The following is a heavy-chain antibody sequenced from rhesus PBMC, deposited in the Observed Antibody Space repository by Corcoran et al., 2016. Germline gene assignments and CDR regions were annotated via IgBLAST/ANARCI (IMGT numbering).Heavy chain of an antibody. CDR2: ISGAGGST. CDR3: ARGVGASGISGWF. J-gene: IGHJ4*01. D-gene: IGHD6-31*01. Sequence: QVQLQESGPGLVKPSETLSLTCAVSGASISSYWWSWSRQPPGKGLEWVGEISGAGGSTYYNPSLKSRVTISKDASNNQFSLKMTSVTAADTAVYYCARGVGASGISGWFWGQGVLV. V-gene: IGHV4-80*01. CDR1: GASISSYW.